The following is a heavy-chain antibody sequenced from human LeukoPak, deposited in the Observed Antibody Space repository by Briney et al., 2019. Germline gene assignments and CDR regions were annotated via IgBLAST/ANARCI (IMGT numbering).Heavy chain of an antibody. J-gene: IGHJ6*03. CDR1: GGSISSYY. Sequence: SETLSLTCTVSGGSISSYYWSWIRQPPGKGLEWIGYIYYSGSTNYNPSLKSRVTISVDTSKNQFSLKLSSVTAADTAVYYCARAAGYCSGGSCYYYYYYYMDVWGKGTTVTVCS. D-gene: IGHD2-15*01. CDR2: IYYSGST. CDR3: ARAAGYCSGGSCYYYYYYYMDV. V-gene: IGHV4-59*01.